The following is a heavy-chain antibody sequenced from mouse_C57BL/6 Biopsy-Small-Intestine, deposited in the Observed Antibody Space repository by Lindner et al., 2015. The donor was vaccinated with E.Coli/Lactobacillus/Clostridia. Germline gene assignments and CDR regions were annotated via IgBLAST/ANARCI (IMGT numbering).Heavy chain of an antibody. V-gene: IGHV1-80*01. J-gene: IGHJ1*03. D-gene: IGHD2-4*01. Sequence: VQLQESGAELVKPGASVKISCKVSGYAFSRYWMNWVKQRPGKGLEWIGQIYPGDGDTNYTGKFKGKATLTADKSSSTACMQLSSLTSEDSAVYFCAGGLPWYFDVWGTGTTVTVSS. CDR2: IYPGDGDT. CDR3: AGGLPWYFDV. CDR1: GYAFSRYW.